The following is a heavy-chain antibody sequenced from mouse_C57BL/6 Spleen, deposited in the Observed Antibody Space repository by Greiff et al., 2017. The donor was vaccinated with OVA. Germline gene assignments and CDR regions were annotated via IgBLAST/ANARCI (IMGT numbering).Heavy chain of an antibody. D-gene: IGHD3-2*02. J-gene: IGHJ4*01. CDR1: GYTFTDYY. V-gene: IGHV1-77*01. Sequence: QVQLQQSGAELVKPGASVKISCKASGYTFTDYYINWVKQRPGQGLEWIGKIGPGSGSTYYNEKFKGKATLTADKSSSTAYMQLSSLTSEDSAVYFCARDEGLRPLYYYAMDYWGQGTSVTVSS. CDR2: IGPGSGST. CDR3: ARDEGLRPLYYYAMDY.